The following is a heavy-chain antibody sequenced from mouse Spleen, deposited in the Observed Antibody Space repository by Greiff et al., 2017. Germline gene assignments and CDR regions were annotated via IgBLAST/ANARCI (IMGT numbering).Heavy chain of an antibody. V-gene: IGHV1-54*01. CDR2: INPGSGGT. J-gene: IGHJ4*01. CDR3: ARSNYGNPYYYAMDY. D-gene: IGHD2-1*01. Sequence: QVQLQQSGAELVRPGTSVKVSCKASGYAFTNYLIEWVKQRPGQGLEWIGVINPGSGGTNYNEKFKGKATLTADKSSSTAYMQLSSLTSDDSAVYFCARSNYGNPYYYAMDYWGQGTSVTVSS. CDR1: GYAFTNYL.